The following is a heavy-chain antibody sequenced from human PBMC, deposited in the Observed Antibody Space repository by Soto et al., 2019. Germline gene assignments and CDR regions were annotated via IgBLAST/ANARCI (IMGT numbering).Heavy chain of an antibody. Sequence: PSETLSLTFTFSDSSIISGRYYWNWIRQHPGKGLEGIGYIYSSGSTYYNPSLKSRVTISVDTSKNKYSLKLSSVTAADTAVYYCAREGYNWNYVGGYYFDYWGQGTLVTVSS. D-gene: IGHD1-7*01. CDR2: IYSSGST. CDR3: AREGYNWNYVGGYYFDY. V-gene: IGHV4-31*03. CDR1: DSSIISGRYY. J-gene: IGHJ4*02.